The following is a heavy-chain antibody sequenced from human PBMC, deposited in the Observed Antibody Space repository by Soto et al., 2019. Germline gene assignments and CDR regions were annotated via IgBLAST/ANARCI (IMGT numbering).Heavy chain of an antibody. D-gene: IGHD6-19*01. J-gene: IGHJ4*02. V-gene: IGHV3-21*01. CDR3: PRSVAGTRKDDY. CDR2: ISSSSSYI. Sequence: EVQLVESRGGLVKPGGALRRSCAAAGFTFSSYSMNWVRQAPGKGLEWVSSISSSSSYIYYADSVKGRFTISRDNAKNSLYLQMNSLRAEDTAVYYCPRSVAGTRKDDYWGQGTLVTVSS. CDR1: GFTFSSYS.